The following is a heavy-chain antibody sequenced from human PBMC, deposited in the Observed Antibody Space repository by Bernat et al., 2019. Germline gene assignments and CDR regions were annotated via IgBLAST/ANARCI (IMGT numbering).Heavy chain of an antibody. Sequence: QLQLQESGPGLVKPSETLSLTCTVSGGSISSSSYHWGWIRQPPGKGLEWIGSIYYSGSTYYNPSLKSRVTISVDTSRNQFSLELRSVTAADTAVYYCARRGYGGYGKWFDPWGQGTLVTVSS. J-gene: IGHJ5*02. V-gene: IGHV4-39*01. CDR1: GGSISSSSYH. D-gene: IGHD4-17*01. CDR3: ARRGYGGYGKWFDP. CDR2: IYYSGST.